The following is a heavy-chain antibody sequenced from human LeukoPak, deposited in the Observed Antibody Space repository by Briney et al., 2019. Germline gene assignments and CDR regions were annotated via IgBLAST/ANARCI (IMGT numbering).Heavy chain of an antibody. V-gene: IGHV4-59*12. Sequence: SETLSLTCTVSGGSISSYYWSWIRQPPGKGLEWIGYIYYSGSTNYNPSLKSRGTISVDTSKNQFSLKLSSATAADTAVYYCARERLYCSSTSCYISYYGMDVWGQGTTVTVSS. D-gene: IGHD2-2*02. CDR3: ARERLYCSSTSCYISYYGMDV. J-gene: IGHJ6*02. CDR2: IYYSGST. CDR1: GGSISSYY.